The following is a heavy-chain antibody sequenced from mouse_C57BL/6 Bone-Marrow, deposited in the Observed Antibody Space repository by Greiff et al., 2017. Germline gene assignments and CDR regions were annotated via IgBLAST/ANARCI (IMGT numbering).Heavy chain of an antibody. V-gene: IGHV1-64*01. CDR1: GYTFTSYW. CDR3: ARDTTVVAHWYFDV. Sequence: QVQLQQPGAELVQPGASVKLSCKASGYTFTSYWMHWVKQRPGQGLEWIGMIHPNSGSTNYNEKFKSKATLTVDKSSSTAYMQLSSLTSEDSAVDYCARDTTVVAHWYFDVWGTGTTVTVSS. CDR2: IHPNSGST. J-gene: IGHJ1*03. D-gene: IGHD1-1*01.